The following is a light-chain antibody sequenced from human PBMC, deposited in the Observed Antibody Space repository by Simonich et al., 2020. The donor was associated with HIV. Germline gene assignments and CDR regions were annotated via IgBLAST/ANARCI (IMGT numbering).Light chain of an antibody. V-gene: IGLV2-14*01. CDR1: STDVAGYNY. J-gene: IGLJ2*01. CDR2: DVS. Sequence: QSALTHPASVSGSPGQSITISCTRSSTDVAGYNYVSWYHPPQGNAPKLLIYDVSKRPTGVSTRFSGSKSGNTASLTISGLQAEDEADYYCSSYTSSSTVVFGGGTKLTVL. CDR3: SSYTSSSTVV.